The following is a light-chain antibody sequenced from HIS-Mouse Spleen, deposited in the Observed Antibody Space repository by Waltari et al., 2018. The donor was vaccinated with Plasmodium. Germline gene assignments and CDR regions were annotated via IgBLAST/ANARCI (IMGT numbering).Light chain of an antibody. CDR1: QDISNY. V-gene: IGKV1-33*01. CDR3: QQYDNLPYT. CDR2: DAS. Sequence: DIQMTQSPSSLSASVGDRVTITCQASQDISNYLNWYQQKPGKAPKLLIYDASNLETGVPSRVSGSVSGTDFTFTSSSLQPEDIATYYCQQYDNLPYTFGQGTKLEIK. J-gene: IGKJ2*01.